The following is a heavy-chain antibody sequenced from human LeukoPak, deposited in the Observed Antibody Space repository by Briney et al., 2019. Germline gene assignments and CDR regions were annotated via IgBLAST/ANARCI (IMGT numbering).Heavy chain of an antibody. CDR2: INPNSGGT. D-gene: IGHD4-17*01. CDR3: ARSTVTTSWAIDI. Sequence: ASVKVSCKASGYTFTGYYMHWVRQVPGQGLEWMGWINPNSGGTNYAQKFQGWVAMTRDTSISTAYMELSRLRSDDTAVYYCARSTVTTSWAIDIWGQGTMVTVSS. CDR1: GYTFTGYY. J-gene: IGHJ3*02. V-gene: IGHV1-2*04.